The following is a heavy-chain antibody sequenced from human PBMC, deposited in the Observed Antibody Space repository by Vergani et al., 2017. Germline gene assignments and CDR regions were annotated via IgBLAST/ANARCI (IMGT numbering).Heavy chain of an antibody. D-gene: IGHD3-3*01. CDR1: GGSISSSNW. CDR2: MYHGGSS. V-gene: IGHV4-4*02. Sequence: QVQLQESGPGLVKPSGTLSLTCAVSGGSISSSNWWSWVRQPPGKGLEWIGEMYHGGSSNYNPSLKSRVTISIDKPKNQFSLKLTSVTAADTAVYYCAKTVVGFLSADFYYYIDVWGKGTTVTVSS. CDR3: AKTVVGFLSADFYYYIDV. J-gene: IGHJ6*03.